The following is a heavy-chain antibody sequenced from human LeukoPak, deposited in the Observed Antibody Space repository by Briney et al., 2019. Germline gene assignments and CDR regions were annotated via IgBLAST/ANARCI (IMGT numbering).Heavy chain of an antibody. D-gene: IGHD6-13*01. V-gene: IGHV1-69*04. CDR3: ATETYSSSWYSVYYFDY. CDR1: GGTFSSYA. Sequence: SVKVSCKASGGTFSSYAISWVRQAPGQGLEWMGRIIPILGIAIYAQKFQGRVTMTEDTSTDTAYMELSSLRSEDTAVYYCATETYSSSWYSVYYFDYWGQGTLVTVSS. CDR2: IIPILGIA. J-gene: IGHJ4*02.